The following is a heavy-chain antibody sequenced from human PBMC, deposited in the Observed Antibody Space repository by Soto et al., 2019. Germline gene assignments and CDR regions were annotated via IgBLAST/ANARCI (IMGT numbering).Heavy chain of an antibody. CDR1: GGSMSSSSYY. Sequence: QLQLQESGPGLVKPSETLSLTCTVSGGSMSSSSYYWGWIRQPPGKGLEWIGSIYYSGTTYYNPSLKSLVTISVDTSKNQFSLHLSSVTAADTAVYYCASPKIAFYNWFDPWGQGTLVTVSS. V-gene: IGHV4-39*01. CDR3: ASPKIAFYNWFDP. J-gene: IGHJ5*02. CDR2: IYYSGTT. D-gene: IGHD3-3*02.